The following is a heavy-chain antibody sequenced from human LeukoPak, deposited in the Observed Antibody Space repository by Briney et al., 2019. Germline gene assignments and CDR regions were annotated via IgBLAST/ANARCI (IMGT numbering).Heavy chain of an antibody. V-gene: IGHV4-59*01. CDR3: ARDQFRAFDI. J-gene: IGHJ3*02. Sequence: SETLSLTCTVSGVSISSYYWSWIRQPPGKGLEWIGYIYYSGSTNHNLSLKSRVTISVDTSKNQFSLNLSSVTAADTAVYYCARDQFRAFDIWGQGTMVTVSS. CDR1: GVSISSYY. CDR2: IYYSGST.